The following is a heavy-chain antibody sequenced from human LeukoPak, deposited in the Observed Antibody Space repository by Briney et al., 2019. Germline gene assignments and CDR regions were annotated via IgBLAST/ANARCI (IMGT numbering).Heavy chain of an antibody. V-gene: IGHV3-21*01. D-gene: IGHD1-20*01. CDR2: ISSSNSFI. CDR3: ARGTNWSPLDFDY. Sequence: GGSLRLSCAASRFIFSSYHMHWVRQPPGKGLEWVSSISSSNSFIYYADSMKGRFTISRDSAKNSLYLQMNSLRAEDTAVYYCARGTNWSPLDFDYWGQGTLVTVSS. J-gene: IGHJ4*02. CDR1: RFIFSSYH.